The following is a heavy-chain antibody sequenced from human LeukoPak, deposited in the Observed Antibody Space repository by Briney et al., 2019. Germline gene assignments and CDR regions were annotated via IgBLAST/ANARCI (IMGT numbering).Heavy chain of an antibody. J-gene: IGHJ6*03. D-gene: IGHD1-7*01. CDR1: GGTFSSYA. CDR2: IIPIFGTA. Sequence: SVKVSCKASGGTFSSYAISWVRQAPGQGLEWMGGIIPIFGTANYAQKFQGRVTITADESTSTAYMELSSLRSEDTAVYYCARAQGTGTTINYYYYMDVWGKGTTVTVSS. V-gene: IGHV1-69*13. CDR3: ARAQGTGTTINYYYYMDV.